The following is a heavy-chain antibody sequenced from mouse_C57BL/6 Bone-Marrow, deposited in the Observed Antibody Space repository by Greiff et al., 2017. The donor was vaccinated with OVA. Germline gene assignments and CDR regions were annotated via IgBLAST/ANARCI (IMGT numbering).Heavy chain of an antibody. J-gene: IGHJ1*03. V-gene: IGHV1-78*01. CDR3: ARGWYFDV. CDR1: GYTFTDYT. CDR2: IYPSDGGT. Sequence: QVQLQQSDAELVKPGASVKISCKASGYTFTDYTIHWVKQRPGQGLEWIGYIYPSDGGTNYNEKFKGKATLTADKSSSTAYMQLHSLPSEDSAVYFCARGWYFDVGGTGTTVTVSS.